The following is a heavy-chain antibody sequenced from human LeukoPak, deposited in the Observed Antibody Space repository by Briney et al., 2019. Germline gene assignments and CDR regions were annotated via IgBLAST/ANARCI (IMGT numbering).Heavy chain of an antibody. J-gene: IGHJ6*02. D-gene: IGHD3-10*01. Sequence: GASVKVSCKASGYTFTSYGISWVRQAPGQGLEWMGWISAYNGNTNYAQKLQGRVTMTTDTSTSTAYMELRSLRSDDTAVYYCARVVGSGSFYYYYYYGMDVWGQGTTVTVSS. CDR2: ISAYNGNT. V-gene: IGHV1-18*01. CDR1: GYTFTSYG. CDR3: ARVVGSGSFYYYYYYGMDV.